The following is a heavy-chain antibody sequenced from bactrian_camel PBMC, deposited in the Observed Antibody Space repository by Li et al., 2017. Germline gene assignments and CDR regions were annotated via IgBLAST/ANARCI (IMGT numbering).Heavy chain of an antibody. D-gene: IGHD1*01. J-gene: IGHJ4*01. CDR1: GFTSTTYY. V-gene: IGHV3-2*01. Sequence: QVQLVESGGGLVQPGGSLRLSCAASGFTSTTYYMSWVRQAPGKGLEWVARIDSDGSTAYGDSVKGRFTISKDNAKNTLYLQMNSLKPEDTAMYYCAADEMGCIENVYRGQGTQVTVS. CDR3: AADEMGCIENVY. CDR2: IDSDGSTA.